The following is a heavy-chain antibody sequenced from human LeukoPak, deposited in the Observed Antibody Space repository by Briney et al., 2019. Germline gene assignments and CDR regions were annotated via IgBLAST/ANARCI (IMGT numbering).Heavy chain of an antibody. Sequence: GGSLRLSCAASGFTFSSYSLNWVRQAPPMGLAWVSSISSSSSYIYYGDSVKGRFTISRDNAKNSLYLQMNSLRAEDTAVYYCAMGIAAAGYFDYWGQGTLVTVSS. CDR3: AMGIAAAGYFDY. CDR1: GFTFSSYS. J-gene: IGHJ4*02. V-gene: IGHV3-21*01. CDR2: ISSSSSYI. D-gene: IGHD6-13*01.